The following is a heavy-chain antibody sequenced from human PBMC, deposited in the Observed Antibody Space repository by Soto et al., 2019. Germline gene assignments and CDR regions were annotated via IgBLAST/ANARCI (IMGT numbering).Heavy chain of an antibody. CDR1: GGTFSSYS. CDR2: IIPIFGTA. J-gene: IGHJ4*02. CDR3: ARDGGRHSGGIDY. Sequence: QVQLVQSGAEVKKPGSSVKVSCKASGGTFSSYSINWVRQAPGQGLEWMGEIIPIFGTANYAQKFQGRVTITADESTSTAYTALSSLRSEDTAVYYCARDGGRHSGGIDYWGQGTLVTVSS. V-gene: IGHV1-69*01. D-gene: IGHD1-26*01.